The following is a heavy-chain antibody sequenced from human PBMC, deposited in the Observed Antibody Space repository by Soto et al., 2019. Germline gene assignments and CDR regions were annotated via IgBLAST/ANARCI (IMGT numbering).Heavy chain of an antibody. D-gene: IGHD5-12*01. Sequence: QVQLVQSGAEVKKPGASVKVSCKSSGYVFTSYYLHWARQAPGQGLEWMGWINPNTGDTYYARNFESRITLTRDTSTNPASMKVWNLRSADTAVYYCLGGVATTGHDYGFDVWGQGTAVNVSS. CDR3: LGGVATTGHDYGFDV. J-gene: IGHJ6*02. V-gene: IGHV1-2*02. CDR1: GYVFTSYY. CDR2: INPNTGDT.